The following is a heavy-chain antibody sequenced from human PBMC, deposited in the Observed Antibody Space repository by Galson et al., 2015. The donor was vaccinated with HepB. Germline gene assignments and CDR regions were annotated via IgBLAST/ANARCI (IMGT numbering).Heavy chain of an antibody. CDR3: VKGGGGYCSGGSCHSAPTAHTHFDY. CDR1: GFTFSSYA. CDR2: ISSNGGST. J-gene: IGHJ4*02. Sequence: SLRLSCAASGFTFSSYAMHWVRQAPGKGLEYVSAISSNGGSTYYADSVKGRFTISRDNSKNTLYLQMSSLRAEDTAVYYCVKGGGGYCSGGSCHSAPTAHTHFDYWGQGTLVTVSS. V-gene: IGHV3-64D*06. D-gene: IGHD2-15*01.